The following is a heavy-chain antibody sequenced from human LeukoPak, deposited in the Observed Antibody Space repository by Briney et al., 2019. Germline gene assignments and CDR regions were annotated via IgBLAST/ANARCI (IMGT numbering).Heavy chain of an antibody. CDR2: IYYSGST. J-gene: IGHJ6*03. CDR1: GGSISSSSYY. CDR3: ARHRYETSGYYSYYYYYYMDV. D-gene: IGHD3-22*01. V-gene: IGHV4-39*01. Sequence: SETLSLTCTVSGGSISSSSYYWGWIRQPPGKGLEWIGSIYYSGSTNYNPSLKSRVTISVDTSRKQFFLRLSSVTAADTAVYYCARHRYETSGYYSYYYYYYMDVWGKGTTVTISS.